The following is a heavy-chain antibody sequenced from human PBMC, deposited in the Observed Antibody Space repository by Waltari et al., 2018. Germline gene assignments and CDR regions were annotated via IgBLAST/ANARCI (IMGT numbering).Heavy chain of an antibody. V-gene: IGHV4-59*01. CDR2: IYYSRTT. D-gene: IGHD4-17*01. J-gene: IGHJ4*02. Sequence: QVPLQEPGPGLVKPSETLSLTCSVSGGSISSYHGNWFRPPPGKGLEWLGYIYYSRTTNYDSSLKSRVSISVDTSKNQVSLQLRSVTAADTAVYYCAREIYGGNSRPFDYWGQGILVTVSS. CDR1: GGSISSYH. CDR3: AREIYGGNSRPFDY.